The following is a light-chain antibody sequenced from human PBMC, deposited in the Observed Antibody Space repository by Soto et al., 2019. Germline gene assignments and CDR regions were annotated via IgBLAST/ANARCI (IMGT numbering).Light chain of an antibody. Sequence: EIVVRQSPATLSVSPGERATLSCRASQSVSSNLDWFQQKPGHTPRLLIYVASTRATDIPARFSGSGSGTEFTLTISSLQSEDFAFYYSQQYTHLSLTFGGGTKFDIK. CDR1: QSVSSN. CDR3: QQYTHLSLT. CDR2: VAS. J-gene: IGKJ4*01. V-gene: IGKV3-15*01.